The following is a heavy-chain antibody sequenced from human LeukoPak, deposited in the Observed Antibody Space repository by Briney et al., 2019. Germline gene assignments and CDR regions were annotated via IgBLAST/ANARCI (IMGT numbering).Heavy chain of an antibody. Sequence: GGSLRLSCVASGFTFSSYAMSWVRQAPGKGLEWVSTFSGSGLSTYHADSVRGRFTISRDNSKNTLYLQMNRLRVEDAAVYYCARAPVTSCRGAFCYPFDYWGQGTLVTVSS. CDR2: FSGSGLST. J-gene: IGHJ4*02. CDR1: GFTFSSYA. V-gene: IGHV3-23*01. CDR3: ARAPVTSCRGAFCYPFDY. D-gene: IGHD2-15*01.